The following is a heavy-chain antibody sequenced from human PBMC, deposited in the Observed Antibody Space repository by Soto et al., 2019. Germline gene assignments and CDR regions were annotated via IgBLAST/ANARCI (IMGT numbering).Heavy chain of an antibody. CDR2: IYHSGST. CDR1: GYSIRDGYY. CDR3: ARDAGTYRYYFDY. J-gene: IGHJ4*02. V-gene: IGHV4-38-2*02. Sequence: SETLSLTCAVSGYSIRDGYYLGWIRQPPGKGLEWLGTIYHSGSTYYNPSLKSRVTMSVDTSNNHYSLKLRSMTAADTAVYYCARDAGTYRYYFDYWGQGTLVTVSS.